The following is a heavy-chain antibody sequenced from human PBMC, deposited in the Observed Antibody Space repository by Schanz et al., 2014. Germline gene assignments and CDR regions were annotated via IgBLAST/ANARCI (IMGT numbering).Heavy chain of an antibody. CDR2: FDAHDGRA. V-gene: IGHV3-23*01. CDR3: ARLDPYCRSGTCSRAFDF. Sequence: EVQLLESGGGLVQPGGSLRLSCEASGFSFGNYGMSWVRQAPGKGLEWVSGFDAHDGRAYYADSAKGRFTISRDSSKNTLFLQMNSLRTEDTAVYYCARLDPYCRSGTCSRAFDFWGQGTLVTVSP. J-gene: IGHJ4*02. CDR1: GFSFGNYG. D-gene: IGHD2-15*01.